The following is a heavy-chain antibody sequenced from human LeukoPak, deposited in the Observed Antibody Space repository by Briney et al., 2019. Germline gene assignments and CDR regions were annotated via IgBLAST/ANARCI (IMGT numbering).Heavy chain of an antibody. Sequence: SETLSLTCSVSGGSISSSSYYWGWIRQPPGKGLEWIGSIYYSGSTYYNPSLKSRVTISVDTSKNHFSLKLSSVTAADTAVYYCARQHIVVVTDSYYFDYWGQGTLVTVSS. CDR1: GGSISSSSYY. CDR2: IYYSGST. D-gene: IGHD2-21*02. CDR3: ARQHIVVVTDSYYFDY. V-gene: IGHV4-39*01. J-gene: IGHJ4*02.